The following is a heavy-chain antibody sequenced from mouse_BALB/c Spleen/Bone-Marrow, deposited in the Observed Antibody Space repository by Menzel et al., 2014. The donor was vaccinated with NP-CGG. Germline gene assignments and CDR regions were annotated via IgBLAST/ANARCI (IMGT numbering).Heavy chain of an antibody. CDR1: GFTFSSFG. Sequence: EVQLQESGGGVVQPGGSRKLSCAASGFTFSSFGMHWVRQAPEKGLEWVAYISSDSNTIYYADTVKGRFTISRDNPKNTLFLQMSSLRSEDTAMYSCASLHFGREYYYAMDYWGQGTSVTVSS. V-gene: IGHV5-17*02. J-gene: IGHJ4*01. CDR2: ISSDSNTI. CDR3: ASLHFGREYYYAMDY.